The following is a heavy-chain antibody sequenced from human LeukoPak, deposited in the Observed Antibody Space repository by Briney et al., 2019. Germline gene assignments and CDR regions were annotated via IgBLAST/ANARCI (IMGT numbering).Heavy chain of an antibody. J-gene: IGHJ3*02. CDR3: ARAKTLNAFDI. CDR2: ISAYSGNT. V-gene: IGHV1-18*01. Sequence: ASVKVSCKASGYTFTSYGISWVRQAPGQGLEWMGWISAYSGNTNYAQKFQGRVTMTRDTSTSTVYMELSSLRSEDTAAYYCARAKTLNAFDIWGQGTMVTVSS. CDR1: GYTFTSYG.